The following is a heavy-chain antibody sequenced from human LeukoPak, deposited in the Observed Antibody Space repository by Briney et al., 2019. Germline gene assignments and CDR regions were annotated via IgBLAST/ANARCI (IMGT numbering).Heavy chain of an antibody. CDR2: ISAYNGNT. V-gene: IGHV1-18*01. Sequence: GASVKVSCKASGYTFTSYAFRWVRQAPGQGLEWMGWISAYNGNTNYAQNLQGRVTMTTDTSTSTAYMELRSLRSDDTAVYYCARAGVWFGELLLDTYSDYWGQGTLVTVSS. CDR3: ARAGVWFGELLLDTYSDY. J-gene: IGHJ4*02. D-gene: IGHD3-10*01. CDR1: GYTFTSYA.